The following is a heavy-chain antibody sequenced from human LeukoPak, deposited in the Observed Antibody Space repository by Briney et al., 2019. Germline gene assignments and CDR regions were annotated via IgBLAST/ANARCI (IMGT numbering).Heavy chain of an antibody. CDR1: GFTFSGYW. CDR2: INGDGSDT. Sequence: GGSLRLSCAASGFTFSGYWMHWARQSPGKGLVWVSCINGDGSDTRYADSVKGRFTISRDNAKSTLYLQMNSLRVEDTAVYYCARDPRNKGFDPWGQGTLVTVSS. D-gene: IGHD1/OR15-1a*01. V-gene: IGHV3-74*01. CDR3: ARDPRNKGFDP. J-gene: IGHJ5*02.